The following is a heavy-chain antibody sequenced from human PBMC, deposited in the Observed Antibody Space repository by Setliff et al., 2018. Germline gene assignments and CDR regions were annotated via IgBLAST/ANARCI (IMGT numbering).Heavy chain of an antibody. CDR3: ARVAYPNGGSCRYFDN. Sequence: SETLSLTCTVSGDSISDASIMAWIRQPPGKGLEFIGYVFYNGAAKYDPSLKSRVTMSVDTSKTQFSLKLNSMTTADTAVYYCARVAYPNGGSCRYFDNWGQGTLVTVSS. CDR2: VFYNGAA. V-gene: IGHV4-59*01. J-gene: IGHJ4*02. D-gene: IGHD2-15*01. CDR1: GDSISDAS.